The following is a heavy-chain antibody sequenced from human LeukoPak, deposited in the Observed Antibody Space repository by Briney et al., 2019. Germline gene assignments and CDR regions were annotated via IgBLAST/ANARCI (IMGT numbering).Heavy chain of an antibody. V-gene: IGHV4-31*03. J-gene: IGHJ4*02. CDR3: ARGRTGIDSYGYGSFDY. CDR1: GDSISSGGYY. Sequence: SETLSLTCTVSGDSISSGGYYWSWIRQHPGKGLEWIGYIYYSGSTYYNPSLKSRVIISVDTSKNQFSLKLSSVIAADTAVYYCARGRTGIDSYGYGSFDYWGQGTLVTVSS. D-gene: IGHD5-18*01. CDR2: IYYSGST.